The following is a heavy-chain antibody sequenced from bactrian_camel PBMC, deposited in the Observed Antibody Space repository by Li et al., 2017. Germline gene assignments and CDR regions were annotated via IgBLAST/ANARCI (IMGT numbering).Heavy chain of an antibody. J-gene: IGHJ7*01. CDR1: GFSFDDSH. D-gene: IGHD1*01. Sequence: VQLVESGGGSVEAGGSLTLSCTISGFSFDDSHMGWYRQAPGTECELVSTITKDGPIYYADSVKGRFTISQDHGQKTFYLQMNSLKIEDSAEYYCAIEGGDGQCYDVWTGGMDYWGKGTQVTV. CDR2: ITKDGPI. V-gene: IGHV3-1*01.